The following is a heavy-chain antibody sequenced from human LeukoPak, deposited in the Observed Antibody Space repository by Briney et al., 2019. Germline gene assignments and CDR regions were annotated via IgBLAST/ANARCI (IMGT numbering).Heavy chain of an antibody. CDR3: AREADHFDY. D-gene: IGHD6-25*01. V-gene: IGHV3-21*01. CDR2: ISSSSSYI. Sequence: GGSLRLACAVPGFTFSSYSMNWVRQAPGKGLEWVSSISSSSSYIYDADSVRGRFTISRDNAKTSLYLQMNSLRAEDTAVYYCAREADHFDYWRQGTLVTVSS. J-gene: IGHJ4*02. CDR1: GFTFSSYS.